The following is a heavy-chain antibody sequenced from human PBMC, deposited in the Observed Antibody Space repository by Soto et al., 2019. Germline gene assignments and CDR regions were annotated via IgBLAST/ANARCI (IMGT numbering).Heavy chain of an antibody. CDR1: GGSISSGDYY. V-gene: IGHV4-30-4*01. D-gene: IGHD3-10*01. Sequence: PSETLSLTCTVSGGSISSGDYYWSWIRQPPGKGLEWIGYIYYSGSTYYNPSLKGRVTISVDTSKNQFSLKLSSVTAADTAVYYCARSLPYGSGSYGYWGQGTLVTVSS. CDR2: IYYSGST. CDR3: ARSLPYGSGSYGY. J-gene: IGHJ4*02.